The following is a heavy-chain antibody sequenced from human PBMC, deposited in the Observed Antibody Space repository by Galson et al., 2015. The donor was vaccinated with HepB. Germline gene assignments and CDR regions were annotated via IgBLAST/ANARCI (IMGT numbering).Heavy chain of an antibody. J-gene: IGHJ4*02. V-gene: IGHV3-7*01. CDR2: IKHDGSET. D-gene: IGHD3-16*01. CDR1: EFTFSRYW. Sequence: SLRLSCAASEFTFSRYWMSWVRQALGKGLEWVATIKHDGSETYYVDSVKGRFTISRDNAKNSLYLQMSRLRAEDTAVYSCARHGAYYYFDYWGQGTLVPVSS. CDR3: ARHGAYYYFDY.